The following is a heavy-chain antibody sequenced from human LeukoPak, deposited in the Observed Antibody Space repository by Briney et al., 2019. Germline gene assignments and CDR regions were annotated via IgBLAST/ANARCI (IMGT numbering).Heavy chain of an antibody. CDR1: GFTFSSYS. D-gene: IGHD3-22*01. J-gene: IGHJ4*02. Sequence: PGGSLRLSCAASGFTFSSYSMNWVRQAPGKGLEWVSYISSSSSTIYYADSVKGRFTISRDNAKNSLYLQMNSLRAEDTAVYYCARDLIYDSTNYWGQGTLVTVSS. CDR3: ARDLIYDSTNY. CDR2: ISSSSSTI. V-gene: IGHV3-48*01.